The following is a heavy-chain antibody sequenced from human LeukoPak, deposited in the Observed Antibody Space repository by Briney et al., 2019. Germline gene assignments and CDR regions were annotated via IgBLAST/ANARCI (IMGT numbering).Heavy chain of an antibody. J-gene: IGHJ3*02. Sequence: QPSETLSLTRTVSGGSISSYYWSWIRQPPGKGLEWIGYIYYSGSTNYNPSLKSRVTISVDTSKNQFSLKLSSVAAADTAVYYCARLGGIAARPSAFDIWGQGTMVTVSS. CDR1: GGSISSYY. D-gene: IGHD6-6*01. CDR2: IYYSGST. V-gene: IGHV4-59*01. CDR3: ARLGGIAARPSAFDI.